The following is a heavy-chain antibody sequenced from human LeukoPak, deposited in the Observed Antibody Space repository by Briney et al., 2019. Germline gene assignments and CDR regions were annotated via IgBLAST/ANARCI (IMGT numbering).Heavy chain of an antibody. CDR2: ISGSSSYI. J-gene: IGHJ4*02. CDR1: GFTFSSYE. CDR3: ARLGYCSSTSCFPL. V-gene: IGHV3-21*01. D-gene: IGHD2-2*03. Sequence: PGGSLRLSCAASGFTFSSYEMNWVRQAPGKGLEWVSSISGSSSYIYYADSVKGRFTISRDNAKNSLYLQMNSLRAEDTAVYYCARLGYCSSTSCFPLWGQGTLVTVSS.